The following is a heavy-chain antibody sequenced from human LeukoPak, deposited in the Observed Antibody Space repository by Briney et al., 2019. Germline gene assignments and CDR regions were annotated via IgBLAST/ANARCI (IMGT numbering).Heavy chain of an antibody. D-gene: IGHD5-24*01. CDR3: ACYNFVGRTFDC. CDR1: GDSMNGHF. J-gene: IGHJ4*02. V-gene: IGHV4-59*11. CDR2: VHYSLPS. Sequence: SETLSLTCSVYGDSMNGHFWSWIRQSPGKGLEWIGNVHYSLPSNFSPSLKSRVTISMDTSRSQFSLKLGTVTAADTAVYYCACYNFVGRTFDCWGQGTLVTVSS.